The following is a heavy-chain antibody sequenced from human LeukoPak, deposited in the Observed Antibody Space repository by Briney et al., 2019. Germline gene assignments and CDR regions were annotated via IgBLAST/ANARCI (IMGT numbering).Heavy chain of an antibody. CDR1: GFTFSSYS. CDR3: ARNGPRIGY. Sequence: GGSLRLSCAASGFTFSSYSMNWVRQAPGKGLEWVSYISSSSSTIYYADSVKGRFTISRDNAKNSLYLLMNSLRAEDTAVYYCARNGPRIGYWGQGTLVTVSS. D-gene: IGHD2-8*01. J-gene: IGHJ4*02. CDR2: ISSSSSTI. V-gene: IGHV3-48*01.